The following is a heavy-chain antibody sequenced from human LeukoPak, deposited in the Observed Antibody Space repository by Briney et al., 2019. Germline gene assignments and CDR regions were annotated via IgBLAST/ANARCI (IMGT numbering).Heavy chain of an antibody. CDR1: GGSISSGGYS. V-gene: IGHV4-30-2*01. CDR3: ARVSHRLLYDY. D-gene: IGHD2-2*01. Sequence: PSQTLSLTCAVSGGSISSGGYSWSWIRQPPGKGLEWIGYIYHSGSTYYNPSLKSRVTISVDRSKNQFSLKLSSVTAADTAVYYCARVSHRLLYDYWGQGTLVTVSS. CDR2: IYHSGST. J-gene: IGHJ4*02.